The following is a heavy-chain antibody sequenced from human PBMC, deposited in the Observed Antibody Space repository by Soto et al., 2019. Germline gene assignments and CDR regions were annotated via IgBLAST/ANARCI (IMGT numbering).Heavy chain of an antibody. CDR3: AAGTGRTDFDY. CDR2: VISKTHGGTR. V-gene: IGHV3-15*01. Sequence: PGGSLRLSCAASGFTFSNAWMNWVRQAPGKGLEWVGRVISKTHGGTRDYAAPVKGRFTISRDDSENTLTLQMNSLKTEDTAVYYCAAGTGRTDFDYWGQGTLVTVSS. D-gene: IGHD2-15*01. CDR1: GFTFSNAW. J-gene: IGHJ4*02.